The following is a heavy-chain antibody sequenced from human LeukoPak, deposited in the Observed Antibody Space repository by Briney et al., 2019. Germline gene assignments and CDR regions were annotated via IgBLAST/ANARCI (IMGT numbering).Heavy chain of an antibody. V-gene: IGHV1-18*01. J-gene: IGHJ4*02. Sequence: GASVKVSCKASGYTFTSYGISWVRQAPGQGLEWMGWITAYNDNTYYAQKLQGRVTMTTDTSTSTAYMELRSLRSDDTAVYYCARDITMVRGVTPGFFDYWGQGTLVTVSS. CDR2: ITAYNDNT. CDR1: GYTFTSYG. D-gene: IGHD3-10*01. CDR3: ARDITMVRGVTPGFFDY.